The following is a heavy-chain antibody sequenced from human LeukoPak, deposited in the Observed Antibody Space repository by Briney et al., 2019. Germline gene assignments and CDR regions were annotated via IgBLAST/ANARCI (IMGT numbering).Heavy chain of an antibody. D-gene: IGHD3-10*01. Sequence: GGSLRLSCAASGFTFSSYDMHWVRQATGKGLEWVSAIGTAGDTYYPGSVKGRFTISRENAKNSLYLQMNNLRAGDTAVYYCARITPGYYYMDVWGKGTTVTVSS. CDR3: ARITPGYYYMDV. CDR1: GFTFSSYD. CDR2: IGTAGDT. J-gene: IGHJ6*03. V-gene: IGHV3-13*01.